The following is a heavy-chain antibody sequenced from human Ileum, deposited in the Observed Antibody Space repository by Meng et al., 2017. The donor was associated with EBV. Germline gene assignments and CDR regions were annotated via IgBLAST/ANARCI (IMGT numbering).Heavy chain of an antibody. D-gene: IGHD2-8*01. V-gene: IGHV4-4*01. J-gene: IGHJ5*02. CDR1: CESVISNYW. Sequence: QVQLLEPGPGLVEPLWTLCIPGAVPCESVISNYWWGWVRQPLCKGLEVIGEIYYNTNTNSNPSLRGRVTMSVDTSQNQFSLTLSSVTAADTAVYFCARKFSVVGSTDGWFDPWGQGTLVTVSS. CDR3: ARKFSVVGSTDGWFDP. CDR2: IYYNTNT.